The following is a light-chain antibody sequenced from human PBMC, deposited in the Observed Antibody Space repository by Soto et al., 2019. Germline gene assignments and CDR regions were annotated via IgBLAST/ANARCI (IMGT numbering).Light chain of an antibody. CDR1: QSVSSSY. CDR3: QQYCSSPPGAL. Sequence: EIVLTQSPGTLSLSPGERATLSCGASQSVSSSYLAWYQQKPGQAPRLLVYGASIRATGVPDRFSGSGSGTAFSLPISSPEPADFALYYCQQYCSSPPGALFGPGTKVDIK. J-gene: IGKJ3*01. CDR2: GAS. V-gene: IGKV3-20*01.